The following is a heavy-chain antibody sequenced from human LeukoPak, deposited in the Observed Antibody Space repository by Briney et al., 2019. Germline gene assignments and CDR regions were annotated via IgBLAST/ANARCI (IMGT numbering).Heavy chain of an antibody. V-gene: IGHV1-69*13. Sequence: ASVKVSCKASGYTFTSYAMHWVRQAPGQRLEWMGGIIPIFGTANYAQKFQGRVTITADESTSTAYMELSSLRSEDTAVYYCARDSVVVPAAILADAFDIWGQGTMVTVSS. J-gene: IGHJ3*02. CDR1: GYTFTSYA. D-gene: IGHD2-2*02. CDR2: IIPIFGTA. CDR3: ARDSVVVPAAILADAFDI.